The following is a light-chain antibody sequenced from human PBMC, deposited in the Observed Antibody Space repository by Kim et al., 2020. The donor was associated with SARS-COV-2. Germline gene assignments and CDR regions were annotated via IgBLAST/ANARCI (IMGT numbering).Light chain of an antibody. CDR1: QSISVW. CDR3: QQYNTYWT. CDR2: RAS. J-gene: IGKJ1*01. V-gene: IGKV1-5*03. Sequence: SASVGDRVTITCRASQSISVWLAWYQQKPGKAPKLLVYRASNLESGVPSRFSGSGSGTEFTLTISSLQPDDFATYYCQQYNTYWTFGQGTKVEIK.